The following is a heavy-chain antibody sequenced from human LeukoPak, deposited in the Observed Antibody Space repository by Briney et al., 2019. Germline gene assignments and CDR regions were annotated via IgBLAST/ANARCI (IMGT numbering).Heavy chain of an antibody. CDR1: GGSISSSSYY. CDR2: IYYSGST. D-gene: IGHD4-23*01. CDR3: ARAVGTSRNFFDY. J-gene: IGHJ4*02. Sequence: SETLSLTCTVSGGSISSSSYYWGWIRQPPGKGLEWIGSIYYSGSTYYNPSLKSRVTISVDTSKNQFSLKLSSVTAADTAMYYCARAVGTSRNFFDYWGQGTLVTVSS. V-gene: IGHV4-39*07.